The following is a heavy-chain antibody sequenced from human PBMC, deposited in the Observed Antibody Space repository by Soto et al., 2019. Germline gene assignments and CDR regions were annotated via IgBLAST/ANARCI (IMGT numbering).Heavy chain of an antibody. V-gene: IGHV4-59*08. CDR3: ARQVTEYYDYIWGSYRYHYFDY. D-gene: IGHD3-16*02. CDR2: IYYSGST. Sequence: SETLSLTCTVSGGSISSYYWSWIRQPPGKGLGWIGYIYYSGSTNYNPSLKSRVTISVDTSKNQFSLKLSSVTAADTAVYYCARQVTEYYDYIWGSYRYHYFDYWGQGTLVTVSS. CDR1: GGSISSYY. J-gene: IGHJ4*02.